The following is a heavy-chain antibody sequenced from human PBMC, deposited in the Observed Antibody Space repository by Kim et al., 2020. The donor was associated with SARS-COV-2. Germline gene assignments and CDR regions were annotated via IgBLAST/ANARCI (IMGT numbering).Heavy chain of an antibody. CDR1: GFSFGDYA. CDR3: TRGTYCSGWQNFPYYYYYGMGV. D-gene: IGHD6-19*01. CDR2: IRNKAYGGTT. Sequence: GGSLRLSCTASGFSFGDYAMSWVRQAPGKGLEWVGFIRNKAYGGTTEYAASVKGRFTISRDDSKNIAYLQMNSLKTEDTAVYYCTRGTYCSGWQNFPYYYYYGMGVWGQETTVTVSS. V-gene: IGHV3-49*04. J-gene: IGHJ6*02.